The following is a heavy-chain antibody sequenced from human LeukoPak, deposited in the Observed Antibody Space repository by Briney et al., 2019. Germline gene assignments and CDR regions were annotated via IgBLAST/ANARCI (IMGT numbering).Heavy chain of an antibody. CDR2: ISYDGSNK. CDR3: ARDGVVPAAISDAFDI. J-gene: IGHJ3*02. CDR1: GSTFSSYA. V-gene: IGHV3-30-3*01. D-gene: IGHD2-2*02. Sequence: SGGSLRLSCAASGSTFSSYAMHWVRQAPGKGLEWVAVISYDGSNKYYADSVKGRFTISRDNSKNTLYLQMNSLRAEDTAVYYCARDGVVPAAISDAFDIWGQGTMVTVSS.